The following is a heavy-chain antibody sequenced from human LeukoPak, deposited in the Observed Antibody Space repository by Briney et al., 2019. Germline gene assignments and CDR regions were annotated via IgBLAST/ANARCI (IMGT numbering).Heavy chain of an antibody. Sequence: GGSLRLSCAASGFSFTSYWMHWVRQAPGKGLVWISCINTDGSGTTYANSVKGRFTISRDNAKNTLYLQMNGLRAEDTAVYYCTRAYDSGTYSSFDYWGQGTLVTVTS. CDR1: GFSFTSYW. CDR2: INTDGSGT. V-gene: IGHV3-74*01. CDR3: TRAYDSGTYSSFDY. J-gene: IGHJ4*02. D-gene: IGHD3-10*01.